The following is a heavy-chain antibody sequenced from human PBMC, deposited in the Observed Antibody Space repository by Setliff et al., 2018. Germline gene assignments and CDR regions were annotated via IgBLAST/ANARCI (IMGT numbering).Heavy chain of an antibody. D-gene: IGHD6-19*01. CDR3: ARDQISRGLYGAPESYFDS. Sequence: ASETLSLTCIVSGDSMSGYFWSWIRQPPGKRLEWIGYIQISGSTTTKYNPSLGSRISMSLDTSKTHLSLKLSSVTPADVAIYYCARDQISRGLYGAPESYFDSWGQGTMVTVSS. J-gene: IGHJ4*02. CDR2: IQISGSTTT. CDR1: GDSMSGYF. V-gene: IGHV4-59*01.